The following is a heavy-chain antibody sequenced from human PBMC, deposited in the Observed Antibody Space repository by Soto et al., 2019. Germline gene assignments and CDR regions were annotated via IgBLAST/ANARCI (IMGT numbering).Heavy chain of an antibody. D-gene: IGHD5-12*01. J-gene: IGHJ4*02. CDR2: ISGSGGST. CDR1: GFTFSSYA. V-gene: IGHV3-23*01. CDR3: AKGLQYSGYEDSLDY. Sequence: GGSLRFSCAASGFTFSSYAMSWVRQAPGKGLEWVSAISGSGGSTYYADSVKGRFTISRDNSKNTLYLQMNSLRAEDTAVYYCAKGLQYSGYEDSLDYWGQGTLVTVSS.